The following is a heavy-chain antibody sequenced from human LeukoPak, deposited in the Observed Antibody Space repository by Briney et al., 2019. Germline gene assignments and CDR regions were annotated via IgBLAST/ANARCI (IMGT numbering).Heavy chain of an antibody. CDR1: RFIFSNYA. V-gene: IGHV3-23*01. Sequence: PGGSLRLSCAASRFIFSNYAMNWVRQAPGKGLEWVSSIRSSGADTYYADSVKGRFTISRDNSKNSLYLQMNSLRAEDTALYYCAKSGISDRIAAAGMTAYYMDVWGKGTTVTVSS. CDR3: AKSGISDRIAAAGMTAYYMDV. J-gene: IGHJ6*03. D-gene: IGHD6-13*01. CDR2: IRSSGADT.